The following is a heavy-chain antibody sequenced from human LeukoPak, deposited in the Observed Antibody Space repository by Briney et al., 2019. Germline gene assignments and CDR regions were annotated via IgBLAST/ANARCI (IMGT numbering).Heavy chain of an antibody. V-gene: IGHV1-69*04. J-gene: IGHJ4*02. CDR1: GGTFSSYA. CDR3: ARVSTHGYSYENGDY. D-gene: IGHD5-18*01. CDR2: IIPILGIA. Sequence: ASVKVSCKASGGTFSSYAIGWVRQAPGQGLEWMGRIIPILGIANYAQKFQGRVTITADKSTSTAYMELSSLRFEDTAVYYCARVSTHGYSYENGDYWGQGTLVTVSS.